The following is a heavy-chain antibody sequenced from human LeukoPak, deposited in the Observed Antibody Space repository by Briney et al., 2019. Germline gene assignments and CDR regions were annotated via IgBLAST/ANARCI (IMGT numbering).Heavy chain of an antibody. Sequence: PSETLSLTCTVSGGSISSRAYYWGWIRQPPGKGLEWIGTIYYTGGTYYNPSLKSRVTISVDTFKNQFSLKLSSVTAADTAVYYCARGAFDWGFIDYWGQGTLVTVSS. CDR2: IYYTGGT. CDR3: ARGAFDWGFIDY. CDR1: GGSISSRAYY. J-gene: IGHJ4*02. V-gene: IGHV4-39*07. D-gene: IGHD3-9*01.